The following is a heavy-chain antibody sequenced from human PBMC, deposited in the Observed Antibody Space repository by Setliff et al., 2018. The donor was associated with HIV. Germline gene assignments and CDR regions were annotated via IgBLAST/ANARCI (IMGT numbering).Heavy chain of an antibody. CDR1: GGSIRSHY. CDR3: ARVPRQLLQGAAAYFDY. Sequence: TLSLTCTVSGGSIRSHYWSWIREPPGKGLEWIGYIYYSGSTNHNPSLKSRVTISVDTSKNQFSLRLSSVTAADTAVYYCARVPRQLLQGAAAYFDYWGQGILVTVSS. CDR2: IYYSGST. D-gene: IGHD1-26*01. V-gene: IGHV4-59*11. J-gene: IGHJ4*02.